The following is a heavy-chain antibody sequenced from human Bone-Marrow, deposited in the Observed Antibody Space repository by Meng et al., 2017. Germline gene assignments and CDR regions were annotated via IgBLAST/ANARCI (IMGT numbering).Heavy chain of an antibody. J-gene: IGHJ4*02. CDR2: INHSGST. CDR3: ARAKRGLRWYYFDY. CDR1: GGSFSGYY. V-gene: IGHV4-34*01. Sequence: SETLSLTCAVYGGSFSGYYWSWIRQPPGKGLEWIGEINHSGSTNYNPSLKSRVTISVDTSKNQFSLKLSSVTAADTAVYSCARAKRGLRWYYFDYWGQGTLVTVSS. D-gene: IGHD4-23*01.